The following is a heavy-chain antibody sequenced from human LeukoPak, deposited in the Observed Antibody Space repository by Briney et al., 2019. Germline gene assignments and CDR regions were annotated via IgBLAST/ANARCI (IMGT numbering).Heavy chain of an antibody. Sequence: GASLQISGQTSGSNFPTYWIAGGRPLRGKGLEGMGIIYPRDSEIRYGPSFQGQVTISADTSTATAYLQWNSLQFSDTGIYYCARGRSTPTTWLATWGQGTLVTVSS. V-gene: IGHV5-51*01. D-gene: IGHD1-1*01. CDR3: ARGRSTPTTWLAT. J-gene: IGHJ5*02. CDR1: GSNFPTYW. CDR2: IYPRDSEI.